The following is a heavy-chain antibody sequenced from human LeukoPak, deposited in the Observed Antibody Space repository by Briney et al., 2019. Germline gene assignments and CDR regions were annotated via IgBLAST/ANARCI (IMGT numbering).Heavy chain of an antibody. D-gene: IGHD3-22*01. V-gene: IGHV3-48*03. CDR1: GFTFSSYE. CDR3: ARQSPGDYYDSSDAFDI. J-gene: IGHJ3*02. CDR2: ISSSGSTI. Sequence: GGTLRLSCAASGFTFSSYEMNWVRQAPGKGLEWVSYISSSGSTIYYADSVKGRFTISRDNAKNSLYLQMNSLGAEDTAVYYCARQSPGDYYDSSDAFDIWGQGTMVTVSS.